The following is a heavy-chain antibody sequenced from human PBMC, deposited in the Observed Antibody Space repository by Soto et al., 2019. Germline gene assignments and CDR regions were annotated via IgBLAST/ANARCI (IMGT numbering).Heavy chain of an antibody. V-gene: IGHV1-24*01. CDR2: FDPEDGET. D-gene: IGHD3-10*01. CDR3: ATDLGERGSGSRRARGYAFDI. Sequence: ASVKVSCKVSGYTLTELSMHWVRQAPGKGLEWMGGFDPEDGETIYAQKFQGRVTMTEDTSTDTAYMELSSLRSEDTAVYYCATDLGERGSGSRRARGYAFDIWGQGTMVTVSS. J-gene: IGHJ3*02. CDR1: GYTLTELS.